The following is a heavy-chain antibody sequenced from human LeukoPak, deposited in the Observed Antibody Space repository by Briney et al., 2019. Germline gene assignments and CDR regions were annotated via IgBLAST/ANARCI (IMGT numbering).Heavy chain of an antibody. CDR2: ISSSSSYI. CDR1: GFTFSSYS. V-gene: IGHV3-21*01. Sequence: KPGGTLRLSCAASGFTFSSYSMNWVRRAPGKGLEWVSSISSSSSYIYYADSVKGRFTISRDNAKNSLYLQMNSLRAEDTAVYYCARGGKVLLWFGEGVHMDVWGKGTTVTISS. J-gene: IGHJ6*03. CDR3: ARGGKVLLWFGEGVHMDV. D-gene: IGHD3-10*01.